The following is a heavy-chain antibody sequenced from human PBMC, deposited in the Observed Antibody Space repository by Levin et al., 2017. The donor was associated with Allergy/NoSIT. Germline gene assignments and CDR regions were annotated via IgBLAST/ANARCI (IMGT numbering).Heavy chain of an antibody. CDR2: ISAYTGDT. D-gene: IGHD3-3*01. J-gene: IGHJ4*02. CDR1: GYTFMRYA. CDR3: ARDRRIFGEVTAGLLGAFDY. Sequence: GESLKISCKASGYTFMRYAMSWVRQAPGQGLEWMGWISAYTGDTKYAQKLQGRATMTTDTSTSTAYMELRSLRSDDTAMYYCARDRRIFGEVTAGLLGAFDYWGQGSLVTVSS. V-gene: IGHV1-18*01.